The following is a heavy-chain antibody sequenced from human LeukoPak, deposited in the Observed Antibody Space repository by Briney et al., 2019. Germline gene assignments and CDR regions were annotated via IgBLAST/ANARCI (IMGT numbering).Heavy chain of an antibody. CDR2: ISYDGSNK. V-gene: IGHV3-30-3*01. CDR3: ARDLEWLSISAYYYYGMDV. D-gene: IGHD3-3*01. J-gene: IGHJ6*02. Sequence: GGSLRLSCAASGFTFSSYAMYWVRQAPGKGLEWVAVISYDGSNKYYADSVKGRFTISRDNSKNTLYLQMSSLRAEDTAVYYCARDLEWLSISAYYYYGMDVWGQGTAVTVSS. CDR1: GFTFSSYA.